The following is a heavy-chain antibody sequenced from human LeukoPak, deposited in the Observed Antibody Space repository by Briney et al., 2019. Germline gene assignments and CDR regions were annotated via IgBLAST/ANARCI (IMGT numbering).Heavy chain of an antibody. CDR2: ISYDGSNK. CDR3: ARVHSSSWYPLLY. D-gene: IGHD6-13*01. Sequence: GGSLRLSCAASGFTFSSYAMHWGRQGPGKGLEWVAVISYDGSNKYYADSVKVRFTISRDNSKNTLYLQMNSLRAEDTAVYYCARVHSSSWYPLLYWGQGTMVTVSS. V-gene: IGHV3-30*04. CDR1: GFTFSSYA. J-gene: IGHJ4*02.